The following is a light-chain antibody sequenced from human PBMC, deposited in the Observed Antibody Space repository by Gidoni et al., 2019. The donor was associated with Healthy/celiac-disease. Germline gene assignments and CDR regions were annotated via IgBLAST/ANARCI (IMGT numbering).Light chain of an antibody. CDR1: RSIYSY. V-gene: IGKV1-39*01. Sequence: DIQMTQSPSSLSASVGDRVTITCRASRSIYSYLNWYQQRPGKAPNLLIYGASSLQSGVPSRFSGSGSGTDFTLTISSLQPEDFTVYYCQQSYSTTFTFGPGTKVDIK. J-gene: IGKJ3*01. CDR2: GAS. CDR3: QQSYSTTFT.